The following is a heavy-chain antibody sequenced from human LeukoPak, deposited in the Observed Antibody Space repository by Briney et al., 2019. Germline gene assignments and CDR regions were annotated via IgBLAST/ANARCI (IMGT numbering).Heavy chain of an antibody. CDR2: ISSSGSTI. Sequence: PGGSLRLSYAASGFTFSSYEMNWVRQAPGKGLEWVSYISSSGSTIYYADSVKGRFTISRDNAKNSLYLQMNSLRAEDTAVYYCASGYSSSWFDPWGQGTLVTVSS. D-gene: IGHD6-13*01. CDR1: GFTFSSYE. V-gene: IGHV3-48*03. J-gene: IGHJ5*02. CDR3: ASGYSSSWFDP.